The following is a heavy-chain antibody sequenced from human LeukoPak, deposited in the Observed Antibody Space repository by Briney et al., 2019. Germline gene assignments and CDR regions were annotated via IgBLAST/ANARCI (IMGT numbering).Heavy chain of an antibody. CDR3: TRVRNSNNWWGAFDI. CDR1: GYTFDTSS. Sequence: ASVNVSCKAFGYTFDTSSISWVRQAPGQRLEWMGWISPNNGNTHYAQGVQGRVTMTTDTSRSTASMELRSLRSDDTAVYYCTRVRNSNNWWGAFDIWGQGTMVTVSS. V-gene: IGHV1-18*01. CDR2: ISPNNGNT. J-gene: IGHJ3*02. D-gene: IGHD1-1*01.